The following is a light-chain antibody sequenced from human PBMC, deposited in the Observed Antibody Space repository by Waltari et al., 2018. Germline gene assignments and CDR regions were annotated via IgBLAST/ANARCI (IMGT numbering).Light chain of an antibody. V-gene: IGLV3-1*01. CDR1: KLGDKY. CDR2: QDT. Sequence: SFDLTQPPSVSVSPGQTASITCSGDKLGDKYACWYHQKPGQSPVLVIYQDTKRPSAIPERFSGSKSGNTATLTISGTQAVDEADYYCQAWDSSTYVFGTGTKVTVL. J-gene: IGLJ1*01. CDR3: QAWDSSTYV.